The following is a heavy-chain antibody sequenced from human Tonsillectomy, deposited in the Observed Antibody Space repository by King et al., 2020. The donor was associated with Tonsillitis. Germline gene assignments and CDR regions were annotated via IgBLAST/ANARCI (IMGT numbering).Heavy chain of an antibody. Sequence: VQLVESGGGLVQPGGSLRLSCAVSGFTFSNFAMSWVRQAPGKGLEWVSVISGSGGSTYYADSVKGRFTISRDNSKNTLYLQMNSLRAEDTAVYYFAKVAGTTSLYYFDYWGQGTLVTVSS. V-gene: IGHV3-23*04. J-gene: IGHJ4*02. CDR2: ISGSGGST. CDR1: GFTFSNFA. CDR3: AKVAGTTSLYYFDY. D-gene: IGHD1-1*01.